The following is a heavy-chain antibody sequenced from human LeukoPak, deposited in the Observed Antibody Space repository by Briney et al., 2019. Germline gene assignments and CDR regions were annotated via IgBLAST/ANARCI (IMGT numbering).Heavy chain of an antibody. J-gene: IGHJ4*02. CDR3: ARGQLRLSN. CDR1: GGSFNGYY. CDR2: INHSGST. V-gene: IGHV4-34*01. Sequence: SETLSLTCAVYGGSFNGYYWTWIRQPPGKGLEWIGEINHSGSTDYNPSLKSRVTISVDTSKNQFSLKLNSVTAADTAVCYCARGQLRLSNWGQGSLVIVSS. D-gene: IGHD6-25*01.